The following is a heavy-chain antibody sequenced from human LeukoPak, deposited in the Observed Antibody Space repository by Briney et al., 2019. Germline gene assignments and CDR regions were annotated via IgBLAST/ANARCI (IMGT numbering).Heavy chain of an antibody. CDR3: ARLTGTTGFDY. J-gene: IGHJ4*02. CDR1: GFPFNSNW. V-gene: IGHV3-7*01. D-gene: IGHD1-1*01. CDR2: IKQDGSDK. Sequence: GGSLRLSCAASGFPFNSNWMSWLRQAPGKGLEWVANIKQDGSDKYYVDSVKGRFTISRDNAKNSLYLQLNSLRADDTAVYYCARLTGTTGFDYWGQGTLVIVSS.